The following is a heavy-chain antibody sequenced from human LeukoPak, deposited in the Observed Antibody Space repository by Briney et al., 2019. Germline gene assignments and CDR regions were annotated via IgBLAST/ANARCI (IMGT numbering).Heavy chain of an antibody. J-gene: IGHJ4*02. CDR2: TNPSSRNR. D-gene: IGHD5-18*01. V-gene: IGHV1-8*01. CDR1: GYTFTDYE. Sequence: ASVKVSCKASGYTFTDYEINWVRQASGQGLEWMGWTNPSSRNRAYAPKFEGRVTMTTDTSTSTAYMELRSLTSEDTAVYYCARNPSRSDTYFDLWGQGTPVTVSS. CDR3: ARNPSRSDTYFDL.